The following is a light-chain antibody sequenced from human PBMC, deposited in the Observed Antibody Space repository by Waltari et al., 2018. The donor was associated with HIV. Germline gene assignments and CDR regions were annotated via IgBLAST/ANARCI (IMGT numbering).Light chain of an antibody. CDR3: CSYAGSSTWV. J-gene: IGLJ3*02. V-gene: IGLV2-23*01. CDR2: EGS. CDR1: SSVVGSYNF. Sequence: QSALTQPASVSGSPGQSITISCPGTSSVVGSYNFVSWYHHTPGKAPKLMIYEGSKRPSGVSNRFSGSKSGNTASLTISGLQAEDEADYYCCSYAGSSTWVFGGGTKLTVL.